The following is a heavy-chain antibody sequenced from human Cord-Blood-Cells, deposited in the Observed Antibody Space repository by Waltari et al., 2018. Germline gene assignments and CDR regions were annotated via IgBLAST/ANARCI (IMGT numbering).Heavy chain of an antibody. CDR1: GYTFTGSY. CDR3: ASVVDYESFDY. CDR2: NNPNRGGT. J-gene: IGHJ4*02. Sequence: QVQLVQPGAEVKKPGASVKVSCTASGYTFTGSYMHWVRQAPGQGLEWMGWNNPNRGGTNYAQKFQGRVTMTRDTSISTAYMELSRLRSDDTAVYYCASVVDYESFDYWGQGTLVTVSS. D-gene: IGHD2-15*01. V-gene: IGHV1-2*02.